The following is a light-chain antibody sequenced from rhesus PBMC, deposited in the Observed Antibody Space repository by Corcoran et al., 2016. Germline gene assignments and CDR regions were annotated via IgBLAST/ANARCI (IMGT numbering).Light chain of an antibody. J-gene: IGLJ1*01. Sequence: QAALTQPRSVSGSPGPSVTISCTGTSSDIGGYNYVSWYQQHPDTAPKLMIYAVSKRPSGVSDRFSGSKSGNTASLTISGLQAEDEADYYCSSCAGSNTYIFGAGTRLTVL. V-gene: IGLV2-32*02. CDR1: SSDIGGYNY. CDR2: AVS. CDR3: SSCAGSNTYI.